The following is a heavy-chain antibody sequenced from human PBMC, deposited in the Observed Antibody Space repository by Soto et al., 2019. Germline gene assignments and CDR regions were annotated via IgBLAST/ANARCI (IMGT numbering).Heavy chain of an antibody. CDR3: AKDHGILTGFYYFDY. V-gene: IGHV3-23*01. D-gene: IGHD3-9*01. Sequence: GSLRLSCAASGFTFSSYAMSWVRQAPGKGLEWVSAISGSGGSTYYADSVKGRFTISRDNSKNTLYLQMNSLRAEDTAVYYCAKDHGILTGFYYFDYWGQGTLVTVSS. J-gene: IGHJ4*02. CDR1: GFTFSSYA. CDR2: ISGSGGST.